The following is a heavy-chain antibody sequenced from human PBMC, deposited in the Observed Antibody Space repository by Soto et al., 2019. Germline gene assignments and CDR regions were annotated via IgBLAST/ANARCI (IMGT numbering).Heavy chain of an antibody. D-gene: IGHD3-16*01. CDR2: IYYSGST. V-gene: IGHV4-61*01. J-gene: IGHJ4*02. CDR3: AGGLSPSDY. Sequence: QVQLQESGPGLVKPSETLSLTCTVSGGSVSSGSYYWSWIRQPPGKGLEWIGYIYYSGSTNYNPSLRSRVTISVDTSKNQFSLKLSSVTAADTAVYYCAGGLSPSDYWGQGTLVTVSS. CDR1: GGSVSSGSYY.